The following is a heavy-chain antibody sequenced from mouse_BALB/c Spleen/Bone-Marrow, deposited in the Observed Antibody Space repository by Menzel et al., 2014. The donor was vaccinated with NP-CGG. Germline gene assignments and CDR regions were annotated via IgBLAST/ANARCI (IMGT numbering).Heavy chain of an antibody. D-gene: IGHD2-4*01. CDR3: ARSPMITESYAMDY. V-gene: IGHV1S41*01. CDR1: GYTFTSYW. Sequence: DLVKPGASVKLSCKASGYTFTSYWINWIEQRPGQGLEWIGRIAPGSGNTYYNEMFKGKATLTVDTSSSTAYIQLSSLSSEDSPVYFCARSPMITESYAMDYWGQATSITVSS. J-gene: IGHJ4*01. CDR2: IAPGSGNT.